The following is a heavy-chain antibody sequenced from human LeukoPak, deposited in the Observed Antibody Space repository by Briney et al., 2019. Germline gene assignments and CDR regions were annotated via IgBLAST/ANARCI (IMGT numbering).Heavy chain of an antibody. CDR3: AKEGGSSWYSYYYYMDV. J-gene: IGHJ6*03. V-gene: IGHV3-23*01. D-gene: IGHD6-13*01. CDR1: GFTFSSYA. Sequence: GGSLRLSCAASGFTFSSYAMSWVRQAPGKGLEWVSAISGSGGSTYYADSVKGRFTISRNNSKNTLYLQMNSLRAEDTAVYYCAKEGGSSWYSYYYYMDVWGKGTMVTVSS. CDR2: ISGSGGST.